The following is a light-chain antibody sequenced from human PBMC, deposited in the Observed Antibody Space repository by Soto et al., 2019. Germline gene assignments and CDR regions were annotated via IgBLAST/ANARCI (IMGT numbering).Light chain of an antibody. J-gene: IGLJ1*01. Sequence: QSALTQPASVSGSPGQSITISCTGTSSDVGGFNYVSWYQQHPGKAPKLMIYDVTNRPSGVSYRFSGSKSGNTSSLTISGLQAEDEADYYCNSYTSSNTSVFGTGTKVTVL. CDR1: SSDVGGFNY. V-gene: IGLV2-14*03. CDR3: NSYTSSNTSV. CDR2: DVT.